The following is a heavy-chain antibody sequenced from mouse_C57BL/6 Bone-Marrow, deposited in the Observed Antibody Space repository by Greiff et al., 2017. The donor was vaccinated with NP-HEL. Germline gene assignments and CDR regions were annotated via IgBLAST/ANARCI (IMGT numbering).Heavy chain of an antibody. V-gene: IGHV1-74*01. D-gene: IGHD1-1*01. Sequence: QVHVKQSGAELVKPGASVKVSCKASGYTFTSYWMHWVKQRPGQGLEWIGRIHPSDSDTNYNQKFKGKATLTVDKSSSTAYMQLSSLTSEDSAVYYCAIGVITTVVPLDYWGQGTTLTFSS. CDR1: GYTFTSYW. CDR3: AIGVITTVVPLDY. CDR2: IHPSDSDT. J-gene: IGHJ2*01.